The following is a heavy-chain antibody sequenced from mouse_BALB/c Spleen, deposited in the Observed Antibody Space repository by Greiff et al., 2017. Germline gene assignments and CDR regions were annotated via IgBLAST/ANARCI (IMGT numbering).Heavy chain of an antibody. D-gene: IGHD1-1*01. CDR2: IDPANGNT. J-gene: IGHJ4*01. V-gene: IGHV14-3*02. Sequence: EVQLKQSGAELVKPGASVKLSCTASGFNIKDSYMHWVKQRPEQGLEWIGRIDPANGNTKYDPKFQGKATITADTSSNTAYLQLSSLTSEDTAVYYCARLGSSYYAMDYWGQGTSVTVSS. CDR3: ARLGSSYYAMDY. CDR1: GFNIKDSY.